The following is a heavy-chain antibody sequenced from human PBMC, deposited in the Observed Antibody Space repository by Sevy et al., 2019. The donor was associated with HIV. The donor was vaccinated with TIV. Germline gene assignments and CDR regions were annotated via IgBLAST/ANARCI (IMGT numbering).Heavy chain of an antibody. CDR3: ARDQGIAAASYAFDI. J-gene: IGHJ3*02. CDR2: ISSSSSTI. CDR1: GFTFSSYS. V-gene: IGHV3-48*02. D-gene: IGHD6-13*01. Sequence: GGSLRLSCAASGFTFSSYSMNWVRQAPGKGLEWVSYISSSSSTIYYADSVKGRFTISRDNAKNSLYLQMNILRDEDTAVYYCARDQGIAAASYAFDIWGQGTMVTVSS.